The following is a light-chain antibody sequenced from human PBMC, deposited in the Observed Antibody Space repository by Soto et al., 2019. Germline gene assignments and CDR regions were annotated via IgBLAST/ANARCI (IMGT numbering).Light chain of an antibody. J-gene: IGKJ5*01. CDR2: GAS. CDR1: QSVATT. CDR3: QPRSNWPPIT. V-gene: IGKV3-11*01. Sequence: EIVFTQSPVTLSSSPVEGATLSCMASQSVATTLAWYQQKPGQPPRLLIYGASTRATGIPARFSGSGSGTDFPLTIRSLEPDDPAVHYCQPRSNWPPITCAQGTRREIK.